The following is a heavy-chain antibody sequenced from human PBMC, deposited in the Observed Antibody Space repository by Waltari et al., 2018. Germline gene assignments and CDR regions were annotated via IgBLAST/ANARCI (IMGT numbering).Heavy chain of an antibody. J-gene: IGHJ5*02. CDR1: GYPFNTYG. V-gene: IGHV3-30*18. Sequence: QVEESGGGVVQPGGSLRLSCVASGYPFNTYGMHWVRQGPGKGLGWLAVISSDGSGKYYADSVKGRFTMSRDNSKNMVYLQMNSLRPEDTAVYYCAKAGGIYNYPLDPWGQGTLVTVSS. CDR2: ISSDGSGK. CDR3: AKAGGIYNYPLDP. D-gene: IGHD1-26*01.